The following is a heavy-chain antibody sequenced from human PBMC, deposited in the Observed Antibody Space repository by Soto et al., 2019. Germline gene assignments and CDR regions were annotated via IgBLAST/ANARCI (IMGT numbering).Heavy chain of an antibody. Sequence: PGGSLRLSCAASGFSFSNYIMHWVRQAPGKGLEWVAHITHDGSSTTYADSVKGRFTISRDNARNTLYLQVNSLRVEDTAVYYCARVAGRCSTTACELYGMDVWGQGTTVTVSS. CDR1: GFSFSNYI. CDR3: ARVAGRCSTTACELYGMDV. D-gene: IGHD2-2*01. V-gene: IGHV3-74*01. CDR2: ITHDGSST. J-gene: IGHJ6*02.